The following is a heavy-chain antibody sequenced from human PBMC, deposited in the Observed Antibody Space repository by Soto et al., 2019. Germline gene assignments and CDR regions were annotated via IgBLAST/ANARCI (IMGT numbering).Heavy chain of an antibody. CDR3: ARIKLLDWVFINVDVYDMDV. CDR1: GFSLSDYA. D-gene: IGHD6-19*01. CDR2: ISSDSRTI. Sequence: GGSLRLSCVASGFSLSDYAVNWVRQAPGKGLEWVSFISSDSRTIYYADSVEGRFTVSRDNARNSVSLQMDSLRDEDAAAYYRARIKLLDWVFINVDVYDMDVWRQGHPVTVSS. J-gene: IGHJ6*02. V-gene: IGHV3-48*02.